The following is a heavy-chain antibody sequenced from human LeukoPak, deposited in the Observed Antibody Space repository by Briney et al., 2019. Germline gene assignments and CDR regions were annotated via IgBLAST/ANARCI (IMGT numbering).Heavy chain of an antibody. CDR2: ISGSGGST. Sequence: GGSLRLSCAASGFTFSSYAMSWVRQAPGKGLEWVSAISGSGGSTYYADSVKGRFTISRDNFKNTLYLQMNSLRAEDTAVYYCAKELGYCSSTSCSPFDYWGQGTLVTVSS. CDR1: GFTFSSYA. V-gene: IGHV3-23*01. J-gene: IGHJ4*02. D-gene: IGHD2-2*01. CDR3: AKELGYCSSTSCSPFDY.